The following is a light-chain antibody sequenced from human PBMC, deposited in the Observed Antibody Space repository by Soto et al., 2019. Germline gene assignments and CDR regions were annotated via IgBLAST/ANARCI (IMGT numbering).Light chain of an antibody. CDR1: SSDVGGYTY. CDR3: TSYTSSSTPXV. Sequence: QSVLTQPASVSGSLGQSITISCAGTSSDVGGYTYVSWYQQHPGKAPKLMIYDVSNRPSGVSNRFSGSKSGNTASLTISGLLAEDEADYYCTSYTSSSTPXVFGGGNKVTVL. CDR2: DVS. J-gene: IGLJ1*01. V-gene: IGLV2-14*01.